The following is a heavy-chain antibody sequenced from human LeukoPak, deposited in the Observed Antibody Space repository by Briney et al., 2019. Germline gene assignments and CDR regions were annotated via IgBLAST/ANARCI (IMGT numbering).Heavy chain of an antibody. Sequence: PSETLSLTCTVSGGSISSSSYYWGWIRQPPGKGLEWIGSIYYSGSTYYNPSLKSRVTISVDTSKNQFSLKLSSVTAADTAVYYCARASVVNYFFEDWGQGTLVTVSS. D-gene: IGHD2-15*01. CDR1: GGSISSSSYY. CDR3: ARASVVNYFFED. V-gene: IGHV4-39*07. J-gene: IGHJ4*02. CDR2: IYYSGST.